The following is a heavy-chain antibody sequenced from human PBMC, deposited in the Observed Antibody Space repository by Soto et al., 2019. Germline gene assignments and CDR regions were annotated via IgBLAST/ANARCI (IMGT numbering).Heavy chain of an antibody. Sequence: SETLSLTCAVSGGSFTSNNWWTWVRQPPGQGLEWIGEIYRTGSTNYNPSLKSRVTISLDKSENQFSLKVTSLTAADTAVYYCASRDPGTSVDYWGQGTLVTVPS. CDR3: ASRDPGTSVDY. D-gene: IGHD1-7*01. CDR2: IYRTGST. V-gene: IGHV4-4*02. CDR1: GGSFTSNNW. J-gene: IGHJ4*02.